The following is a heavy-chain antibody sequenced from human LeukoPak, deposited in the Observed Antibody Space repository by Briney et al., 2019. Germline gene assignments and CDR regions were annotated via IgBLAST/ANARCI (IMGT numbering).Heavy chain of an antibody. CDR1: GLTFSSDS. CDR3: ARDRYCSSTSCSDAFDI. D-gene: IGHD2-2*01. J-gene: IGHJ3*02. V-gene: IGHV3-21*01. Sequence: GGSLRLSCAASGLTFSSDSMNWVRQAPGKGLEWVSSISSSSGYIYYVDSVKGRFTISRDNAKNSLYLQMNSLRAEDTAVYYCARDRYCSSTSCSDAFDIWGQGTMVTVSS. CDR2: ISSSSGYI.